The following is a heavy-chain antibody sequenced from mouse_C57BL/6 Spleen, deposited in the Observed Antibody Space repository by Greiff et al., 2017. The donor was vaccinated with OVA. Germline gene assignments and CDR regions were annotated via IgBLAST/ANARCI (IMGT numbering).Heavy chain of an antibody. J-gene: IGHJ4*01. D-gene: IGHD4-1*01. Sequence: QVQLQQSGPGLVQPSQSLSITCTVSGFSLTSYGVHWVRQSPGKGLEWLGVIWRGGSTDYNAAFMSRLSITKDNSKSQVFFKMNSLQADDTAIYYCATLPGTGEGLYAMDYWGQGTSVTVSS. CDR3: ATLPGTGEGLYAMDY. CDR1: GFSLTSYG. V-gene: IGHV2-5*01. CDR2: IWRGGST.